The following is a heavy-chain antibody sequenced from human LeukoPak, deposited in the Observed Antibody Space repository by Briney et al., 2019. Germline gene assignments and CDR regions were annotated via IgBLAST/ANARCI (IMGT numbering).Heavy chain of an antibody. CDR3: ALGLGYCTNGVCTGDAFDI. Sequence: SVKVSCKASGGTFSSYAISWVRQAPGQGLEWMGGIIPIFGTANYAQKFQGRVTITTDESTSTAYMELSSLRSEDTAVYYCALGLGYCTNGVCTGDAFDIWGRGTVVTVSS. CDR1: GGTFSSYA. J-gene: IGHJ3*02. D-gene: IGHD2-8*01. V-gene: IGHV1-69*05. CDR2: IIPIFGTA.